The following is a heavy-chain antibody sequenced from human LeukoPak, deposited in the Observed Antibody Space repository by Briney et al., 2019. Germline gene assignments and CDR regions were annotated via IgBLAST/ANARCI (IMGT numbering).Heavy chain of an antibody. CDR1: GYTFAGYY. V-gene: IGHV1-2*02. CDR2: INPNSGGT. D-gene: IGHD3-3*01. Sequence: GASVKVSCKTSGYTFAGYYMYWVRQAPGQGLEWMGWINPNSGGTHYAQNFQGRVTMTTDTSTSTAYTELRSLRSDDTAVYYCARSGLVGTYYDFWSGYNNWFDPWGQGTLVIVSS. CDR3: ARSGLVGTYYDFWSGYNNWFDP. J-gene: IGHJ5*02.